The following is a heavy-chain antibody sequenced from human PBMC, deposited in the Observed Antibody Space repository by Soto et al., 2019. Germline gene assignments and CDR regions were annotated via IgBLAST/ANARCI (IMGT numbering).Heavy chain of an antibody. V-gene: IGHV1-24*01. CDR3: ATPREHYDFWSGYYTRPYYFDY. Sequence: ASVKVSCKVSGYTLTELSMHWVRQAPGKGLEWMGGFDPEDGETIYAQKFQGRVTMTEDTSTDTAYMELSSLRSEDTAVYYCATPREHYDFWSGYYTRPYYFDYWGQGTLVTVSS. J-gene: IGHJ4*02. D-gene: IGHD3-3*01. CDR2: FDPEDGET. CDR1: GYTLTELS.